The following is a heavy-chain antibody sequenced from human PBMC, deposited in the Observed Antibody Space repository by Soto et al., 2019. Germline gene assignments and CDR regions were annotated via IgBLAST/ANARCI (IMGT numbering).Heavy chain of an antibody. CDR2: INIDGSTT. J-gene: IGHJ4*02. V-gene: IGHV3-74*01. CDR1: GFTFSNHW. D-gene: IGHD4-17*01. CDR3: ARVRNGDWYFDS. Sequence: EVQLVESGGGLVQPGGSLRLSCAVSGFTFSNHWMHWVRQTPGKGLVWVSRINIDGSTTSYADSVEGRFTISRDNAKNTLYLQMNSLRAEDTAVYYCARVRNGDWYFDSWGQGTLVTVSS.